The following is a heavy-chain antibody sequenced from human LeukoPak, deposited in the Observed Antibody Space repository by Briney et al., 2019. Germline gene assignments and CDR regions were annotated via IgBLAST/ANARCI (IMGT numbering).Heavy chain of an antibody. Sequence: GGSLRPSCAASGLTVSSNYMSWVRQAPGKGLEWVSVIYSGGSTYYAESVKGRFTISRDNSKNTLYLQMKSLRAEDTAVYYCAREFEVAGLAMDVWGKGTTVTVSS. V-gene: IGHV3-53*01. CDR2: IYSGGST. J-gene: IGHJ6*04. CDR3: AREFEVAGLAMDV. CDR1: GLTVSSNY. D-gene: IGHD6-19*01.